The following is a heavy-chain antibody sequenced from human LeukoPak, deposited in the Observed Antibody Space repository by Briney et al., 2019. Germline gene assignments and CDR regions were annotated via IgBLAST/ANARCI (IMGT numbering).Heavy chain of an antibody. CDR3: ASVRYHNRAARPRYWFDP. D-gene: IGHD6-6*01. CDR1: GGAFSGYY. Sequence: PSETLSLTCAVYGGAFSGYYWSWIRQPPGKGLEWIGEINHSGRTNYNPSLKSRVTISVDTSKNQFSLKLSSVTAADTAVYYCASVRYHNRAARPRYWFDPWGQGTLVTVSS. V-gene: IGHV4-34*01. J-gene: IGHJ5*02. CDR2: INHSGRT.